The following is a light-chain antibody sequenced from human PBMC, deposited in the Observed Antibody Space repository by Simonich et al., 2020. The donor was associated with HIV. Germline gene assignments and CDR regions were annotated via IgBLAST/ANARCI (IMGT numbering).Light chain of an antibody. CDR1: ALPKKY. Sequence: SYELTQPPSVSVSPGQTARITCSGDALPKKYAYWYQKKAGQAPVLVNFDDTKRPSGIPEGFSGSSSGTTVTLTISGVQAEDEADYYCQSADSSGTYVVFGGGTKLTVL. CDR2: DDT. V-gene: IGLV3-25*03. CDR3: QSADSSGTYVV. J-gene: IGLJ2*01.